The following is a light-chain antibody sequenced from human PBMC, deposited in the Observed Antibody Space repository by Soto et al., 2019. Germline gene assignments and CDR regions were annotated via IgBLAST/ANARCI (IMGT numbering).Light chain of an antibody. CDR2: GAS. V-gene: IGKV3-20*01. Sequence: ELVLTQSPGTLSLSPGARATLSCRARQSVSSSYLAWYQQKPGQAPRLLIYGASSRATGIPDRFSGSGSGTDFTLTISRLEPEDFAVYYCQQYGSSPQTFGPGTKVDIK. J-gene: IGKJ3*01. CDR1: QSVSSSY. CDR3: QQYGSSPQT.